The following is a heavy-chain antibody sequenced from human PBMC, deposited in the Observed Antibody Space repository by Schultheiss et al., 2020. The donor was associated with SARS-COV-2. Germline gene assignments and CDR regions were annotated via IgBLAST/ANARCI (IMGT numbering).Heavy chain of an antibody. V-gene: IGHV3-11*04. J-gene: IGHJ4*02. D-gene: IGHD5-12*01. CDR3: ARSWGLYEGDDYYFDY. CDR2: ISSSGSTI. CDR1: GFTFSDYY. Sequence: GGSLRLSCAASGFTFSDYYMSWIRQAPGKGLEWVSYISSSGSTIYHADSVKGRFTISRDNAKNSLYLQMNSLRAEDTAVYYCARSWGLYEGDDYYFDYWGQGTLVTVSS.